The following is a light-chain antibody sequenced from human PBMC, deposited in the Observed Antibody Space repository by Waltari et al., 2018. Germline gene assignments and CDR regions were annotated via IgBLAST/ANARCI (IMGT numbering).Light chain of an antibody. J-gene: IGKJ2*01. Sequence: DIQMTQSPSTLSASVGDRIPITCPASQSISTWFAWYQQKPGKAPKLLIYKASNLESGVPSRFSGSGSGTEFTLTISSLQPDDFATYYCQQYNSYHTFGQGTKLEIK. V-gene: IGKV1-5*03. CDR3: QQYNSYHT. CDR2: KAS. CDR1: QSISTW.